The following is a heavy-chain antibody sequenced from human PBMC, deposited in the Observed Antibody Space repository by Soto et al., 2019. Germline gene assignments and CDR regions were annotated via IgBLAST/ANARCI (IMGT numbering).Heavy chain of an antibody. J-gene: IGHJ6*02. CDR2: IYSGGST. CDR1: GFTVINNY. Sequence: GWSLRISCAASGFTVINNYISWVRQPPGKGLEWVSLIYSGGSTYYADSVKGRFTLSRDNSKNTVYLQMNSLRAEDTAVYYCARAEWGSSYTQYYYALDVWGQGTTVTVSS. CDR3: ARAEWGSSYTQYYYALDV. V-gene: IGHV3-53*03. D-gene: IGHD6-13*01.